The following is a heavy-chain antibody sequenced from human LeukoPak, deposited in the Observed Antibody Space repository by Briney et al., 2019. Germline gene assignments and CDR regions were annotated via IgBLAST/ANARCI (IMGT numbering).Heavy chain of an antibody. CDR3: ARHEEEDGYNAKTFHY. J-gene: IGHJ4*02. V-gene: IGHV4-39*01. D-gene: IGHD5-24*01. CDR2: IYYSGRT. CDR1: GDSISGSNYY. Sequence: SETLCLTCTVSGDSISGSNYYWGWIRQPPGMGLEWIGSIYYSGRTYYNPSLKSRVTISVDTSKNQFSLRLSSVTAADTAVYYCARHEEEDGYNAKTFHYWGQGTLVTVSS.